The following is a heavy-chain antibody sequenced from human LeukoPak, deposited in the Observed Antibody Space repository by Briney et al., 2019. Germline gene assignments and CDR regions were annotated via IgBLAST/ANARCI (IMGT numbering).Heavy chain of an antibody. CDR2: ISSSSSYI. CDR3: ARDPSDYMDV. D-gene: IGHD3-10*01. Sequence: PGGSLRLSCAASGFTFSSSSMNWVRQAPGKGLEWVSSISSSSSYIYYADSVKGRFTISRDNAKNSLYLQMNSLRAEDTAVYYCARDPSDYMDVWGKGTTVTVSS. J-gene: IGHJ6*03. V-gene: IGHV3-21*01. CDR1: GFTFSSSS.